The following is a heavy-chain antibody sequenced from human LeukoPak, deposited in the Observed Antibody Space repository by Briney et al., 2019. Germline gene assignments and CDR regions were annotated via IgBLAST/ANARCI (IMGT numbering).Heavy chain of an antibody. Sequence: GRSLRLSCAASGFIFGDYGMYWVRQAPGKGLEGVSGINWNSDRIGYADSVKGRFTISRDNAKNSLYMQMNSVRAEDTALYYCARASYYYDTSGLGAFGVWGQGTTVIVSS. D-gene: IGHD3-22*01. V-gene: IGHV3-9*01. J-gene: IGHJ3*01. CDR2: INWNSDRI. CDR3: ARASYYYDTSGLGAFGV. CDR1: GFIFGDYG.